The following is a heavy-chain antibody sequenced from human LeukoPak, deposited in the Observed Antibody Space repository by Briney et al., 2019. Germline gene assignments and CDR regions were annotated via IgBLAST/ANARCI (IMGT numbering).Heavy chain of an antibody. CDR2: IYYSGST. J-gene: IGHJ4*02. CDR1: GGSISSYY. D-gene: IGHD5-18*01. CDR3: ARAYSYGFDY. V-gene: IGHV4-59*12. Sequence: SETLSLTCTVSGGSISSYYWSWIRQPPGKGLEWIGSIYYSGSTYYNPSLKSRVTISVDTSKNQFSLKLSSVTAADTAVYYCARAYSYGFDYWGQGTLVTVSS.